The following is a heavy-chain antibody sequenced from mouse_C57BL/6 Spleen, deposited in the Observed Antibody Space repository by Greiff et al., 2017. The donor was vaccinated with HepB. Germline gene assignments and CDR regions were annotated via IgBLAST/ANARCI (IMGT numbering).Heavy chain of an antibody. D-gene: IGHD1-1*01. Sequence: EVHLVESGGGLVKPGGSLKLSCAASGFTFSDYGMHWVRQAPEKGLEWVAYISSGSSTIYYADTVKGRFTNSRDNAKNTLFLQMTSLRSEDTAMYYCARPSYGSSPDYYAMDYWGQGTSVTVSS. CDR3: ARPSYGSSPDYYAMDY. V-gene: IGHV5-17*01. CDR1: GFTFSDYG. J-gene: IGHJ4*01. CDR2: ISSGSSTI.